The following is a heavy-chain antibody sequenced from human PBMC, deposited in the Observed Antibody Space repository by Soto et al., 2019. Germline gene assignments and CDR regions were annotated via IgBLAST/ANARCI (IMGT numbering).Heavy chain of an antibody. V-gene: IGHV3-48*02. CDR3: ARDPTYYYDSSGYY. D-gene: IGHD3-22*01. Sequence: GGSLRLSCAASGFTFSSYSMNWVRQAPGKGLEWVSYISSSSSTIYYADSVKGRFTISRDNAKNSLYLQMNSLRDEDTAVYYCARDPTYYYDSSGYYWGQGTLVTVSS. J-gene: IGHJ4*02. CDR2: ISSSSSTI. CDR1: GFTFSSYS.